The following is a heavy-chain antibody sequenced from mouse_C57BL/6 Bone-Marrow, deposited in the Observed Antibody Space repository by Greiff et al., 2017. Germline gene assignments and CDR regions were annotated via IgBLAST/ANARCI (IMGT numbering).Heavy chain of an antibody. CDR1: GYTFTDYY. D-gene: IGHD2-3*01. CDR3: ARNGFGQGWLHPVW. V-gene: IGHV1-75*01. CDR2: IFPGSGST. Sequence: VKLVESGPELVKPGASVKISCKASGYTFTDYYINWVKQRHGQGLEWIGWIFPGSGSTYYNEKFKGKATLTVDKYSSTAYLLLSSLTSEDSAVYFCARNGFGQGWLHPVWWGQGTSVTVSS. J-gene: IGHJ4*01.